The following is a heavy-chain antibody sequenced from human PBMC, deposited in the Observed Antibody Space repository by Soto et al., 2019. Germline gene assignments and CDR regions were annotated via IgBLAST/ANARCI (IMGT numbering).Heavy chain of an antibody. CDR2: ISSSSSTI. CDR3: ARDLYDYVWGSYRPNWFDP. J-gene: IGHJ5*02. Sequence: EVQLVESGGGMVKPGRSLRLSCAASGFTFSSYSMTWVRQAPGKRLKWVSYISSSSSTIYYADSVKGRFTISRDNAKNSLYLQMNSLRDEDTAVYYCARDLYDYVWGSYRPNWFDPWGQGTLVTVSS. CDR1: GFTFSSYS. V-gene: IGHV3-48*02. D-gene: IGHD3-16*02.